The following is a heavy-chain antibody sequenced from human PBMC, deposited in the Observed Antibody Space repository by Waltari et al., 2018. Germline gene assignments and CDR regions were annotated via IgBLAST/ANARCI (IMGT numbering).Heavy chain of an antibody. CDR2: IYHSGNT. D-gene: IGHD3-22*01. V-gene: IGHV4-38-2*01. CDR1: GYSISSGSY. J-gene: IGHJ4*02. CDR3: ARMNYYDSSGYPTY. Sequence: QVQLQESGPGLVKSSETLSLTCAVSGYSISSGSYWGWIRQPPGRGLEWIATIYHSGNTYYNPSLKSRVTISVDTSKNQFSLKLSSVTAADTALYYCARMNYYDSSGYPTYWGQGTLVTVSS.